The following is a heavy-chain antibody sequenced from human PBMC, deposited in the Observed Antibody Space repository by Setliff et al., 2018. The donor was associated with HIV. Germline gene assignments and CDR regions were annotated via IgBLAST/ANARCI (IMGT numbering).Heavy chain of an antibody. V-gene: IGHV4-38-2*01. CDR3: TIPASSLAPN. Sequence: SETLSLTCAVSGYSISSGYYWGWIRQPPGKGLEWIGSIYRSGSTYYNPSLKSRVIISVDTSNNQISLKLTSVTAADTAVYYCTIPASSLAPNWGRGTQVTVSS. CDR2: IYRSGST. CDR1: GYSISSGYY. J-gene: IGHJ4*02.